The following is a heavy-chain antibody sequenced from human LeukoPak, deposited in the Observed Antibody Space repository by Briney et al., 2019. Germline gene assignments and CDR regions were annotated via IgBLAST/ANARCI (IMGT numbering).Heavy chain of an antibody. CDR2: IIPILGIA. CDR1: GGTFSSYA. V-gene: IGHV1-69*04. CDR3: ARDPEMNWFDP. J-gene: IGHJ5*02. Sequence: GASVKVSCKASGGTFSSYAISWVRQAPGQGLEWMGRIIPILGIANYAQKFQGRVTITADKSTSTAYMELSSLRSEDTAVYYCARDPEMNWFDPWGQGTLVTVSS.